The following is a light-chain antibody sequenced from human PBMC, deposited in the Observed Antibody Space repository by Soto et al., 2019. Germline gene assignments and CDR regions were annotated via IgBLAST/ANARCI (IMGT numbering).Light chain of an antibody. Sequence: DVVLTQSPLSLPVTLGQPASISCRSSQSLVFLDGDTYLNWFHHRPDQSPRRLIYRVSNRDSGVPDRFSGSGSGTDFTLKISRVEAEDVGIYYCIQGTHWPYTIGQGTKLEIK. V-gene: IGKV2-30*01. CDR3: IQGTHWPYT. CDR2: RVS. CDR1: QSLVFLDGDTY. J-gene: IGKJ2*01.